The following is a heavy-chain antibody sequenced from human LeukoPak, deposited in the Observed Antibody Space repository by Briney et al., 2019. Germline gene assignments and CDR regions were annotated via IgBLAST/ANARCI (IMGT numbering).Heavy chain of an antibody. CDR2: IYYSGIT. CDR3: AGNYCSSTSCYMSYYYGMDV. Sequence: SETLSLTCTVSGGSISSSSYYWGWIRQPPGKGLEWIGSIYYSGITYYNPSLKSRVTISVDTSNNQFSLKLSSVTAADTAVYYCAGNYCSSTSCYMSYYYGMDVWGQGTTVTVSS. CDR1: GGSISSSSYY. V-gene: IGHV4-39*01. J-gene: IGHJ6*02. D-gene: IGHD2-2*02.